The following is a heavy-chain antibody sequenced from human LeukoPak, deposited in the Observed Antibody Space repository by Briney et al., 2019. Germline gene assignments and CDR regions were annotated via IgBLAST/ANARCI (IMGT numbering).Heavy chain of an antibody. V-gene: IGHV4-38-2*02. CDR2: IYHSGST. CDR1: GYSISSGYY. D-gene: IGHD3-9*01. Sequence: SETLSLTCTVSGYSISSGYYWGWIRQPPGKGLEWIGSIYHSGSTYYNPSLKSRVTISVDTSKNQFSLKLSSVTAADTAVYYCARGFDGRKEDVLRYFDWLVTPYNWFDPWGQGTLVTVSS. CDR3: ARGFDGRKEDVLRYFDWLVTPYNWFDP. J-gene: IGHJ5*02.